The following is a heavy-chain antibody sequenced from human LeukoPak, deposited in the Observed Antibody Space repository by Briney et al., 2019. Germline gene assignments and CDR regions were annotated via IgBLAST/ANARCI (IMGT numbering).Heavy chain of an antibody. Sequence: SVKVSCKASGGTFSSYAISWVRQAPGQGLEWMGRIIPIFGTANYAQKFQGRVTITTDESTSTAYMELSSLRSEDTAVYYCARDGDYYDSSGYTIDAFDIWGQGTMVTVSS. CDR3: ARDGDYYDSSGYTIDAFDI. CDR2: IIPIFGTA. V-gene: IGHV1-69*05. CDR1: GGTFSSYA. D-gene: IGHD3-22*01. J-gene: IGHJ3*02.